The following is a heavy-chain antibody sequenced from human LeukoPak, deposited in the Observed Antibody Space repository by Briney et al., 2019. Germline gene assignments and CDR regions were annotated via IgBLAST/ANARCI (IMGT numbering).Heavy chain of an antibody. D-gene: IGHD4-17*01. Sequence: ASVKVSCKASGNTFTRNYIQWVRQAPGQGLEWMGIISPSGDSTTYAQKFQGRVTMTRDTSTRTVYMELSSLRSEDTAVYYCARDDGDNAYDYWGQGTLVTVSP. CDR2: ISPSGDST. J-gene: IGHJ4*02. V-gene: IGHV1-46*01. CDR3: ARDDGDNAYDY. CDR1: GNTFTRNY.